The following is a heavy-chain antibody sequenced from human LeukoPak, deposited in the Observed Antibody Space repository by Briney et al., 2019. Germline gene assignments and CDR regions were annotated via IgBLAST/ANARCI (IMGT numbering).Heavy chain of an antibody. CDR2: ISGSGDNT. CDR1: GFTFSSYA. J-gene: IGHJ4*02. Sequence: SGGSLRLSCAASGFTFSSYAMSWVRQAPGKGLEWVSGISGSGDNTYYADSVKGRFTISRDNSKNTLYVQVNSLGTEDTAAYYCAKGSYYDSSGSSYFDYWGQGTLVTVSS. V-gene: IGHV3-23*01. D-gene: IGHD3-22*01. CDR3: AKGSYYDSSGSSYFDY.